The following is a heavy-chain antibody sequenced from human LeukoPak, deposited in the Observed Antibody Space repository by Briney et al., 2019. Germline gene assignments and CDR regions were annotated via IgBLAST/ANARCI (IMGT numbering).Heavy chain of an antibody. V-gene: IGHV3-74*01. D-gene: IGHD4-17*01. Sequence: GGSLRLCCVASGFTFSNYWMHWVRQAPGKGLVWVSRIYGDGSRTYYADSVKGRFTISGDNAKNTLYLQMNGLRAEDTAVYYCAKSLGDSASFWGQGTLVTVSS. CDR1: GFTFSNYW. J-gene: IGHJ4*02. CDR2: IYGDGSRT. CDR3: AKSLGDSASF.